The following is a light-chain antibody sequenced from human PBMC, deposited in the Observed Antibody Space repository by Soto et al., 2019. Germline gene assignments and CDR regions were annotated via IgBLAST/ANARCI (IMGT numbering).Light chain of an antibody. CDR3: HQYDSSPFT. CDR1: QSVSRSY. CDR2: GAS. Sequence: EIVLTQSPGTLSLSPGERATLSCRASQSVSRSYLAWYRQKPGQAPWLLIYGASNRASGVPDRFSGSGSGTDFTLTISVLEPEDFAMYYCHQYDSSPFTFGQGTRLDIK. V-gene: IGKV3-20*01. J-gene: IGKJ5*01.